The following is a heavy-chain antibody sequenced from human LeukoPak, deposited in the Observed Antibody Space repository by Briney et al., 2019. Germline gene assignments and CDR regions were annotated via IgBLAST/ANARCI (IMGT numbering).Heavy chain of an antibody. CDR3: ARDYYDSSGYYYMGKGDAFDI. V-gene: IGHV4-59*01. J-gene: IGHJ3*02. Sequence: SETLSLTCTVSGGSISSYYWSWIRQPPGKGLEWIGYIYYSGSTNYNPSLKSRVTISVDTSKNQFSLKLSSVTAADTAVYYCARDYYDSSGYYYMGKGDAFDIWGQGTMVTVSS. CDR1: GGSISSYY. D-gene: IGHD3-22*01. CDR2: IYYSGST.